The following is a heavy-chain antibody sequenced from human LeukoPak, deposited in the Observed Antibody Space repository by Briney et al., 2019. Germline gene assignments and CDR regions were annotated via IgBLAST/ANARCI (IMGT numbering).Heavy chain of an antibody. Sequence: SETLSLTCTVSGGSISSSSYYWGWIRQPPGKGLEWIVSIYYSGSTYYNPSHKSRVTISVNTSKNQFSLKLSSVTAADTAVYYCAGTYSSSWYGGVEYYFDYWGQGTLVTVSS. J-gene: IGHJ4*02. D-gene: IGHD6-13*01. CDR2: IYYSGST. V-gene: IGHV4-39*01. CDR3: AGTYSSSWYGGVEYYFDY. CDR1: GGSISSSSYY.